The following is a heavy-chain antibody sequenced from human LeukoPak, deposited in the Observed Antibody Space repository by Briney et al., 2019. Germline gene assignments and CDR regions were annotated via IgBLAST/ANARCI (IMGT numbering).Heavy chain of an antibody. V-gene: IGHV4-34*01. CDR1: YGSFSGYY. Sequence: PSETLSLTCAVYYGSFSGYYWSWIRQPPGKGLEWIGEINHSGSTNYNTSLKSRVTISVDTSKNQFSLKLSSVTAADTAVYYCARGHSPVTTKVSYFQHWGQGTLVTVSS. CDR2: INHSGST. CDR3: ARGHSPVTTKVSYFQH. J-gene: IGHJ1*01. D-gene: IGHD4-17*01.